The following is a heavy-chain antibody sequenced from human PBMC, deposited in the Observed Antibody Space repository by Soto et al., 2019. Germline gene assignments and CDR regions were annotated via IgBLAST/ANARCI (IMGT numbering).Heavy chain of an antibody. D-gene: IGHD2-8*01. CDR3: ARQTQRYCTNGVCVVGYYMDV. Sequence: SETLSLTCTVSGGSISSYYWSWIRQPPGKGLEWIGYIYYSGSTNYNPSLKSRVTISVDTSKNQFSLKLSSVTAADTAVYYCARQTQRYCTNGVCVVGYYMDVWGKGTTVTVSS. J-gene: IGHJ6*03. V-gene: IGHV4-59*08. CDR2: IYYSGST. CDR1: GGSISSYY.